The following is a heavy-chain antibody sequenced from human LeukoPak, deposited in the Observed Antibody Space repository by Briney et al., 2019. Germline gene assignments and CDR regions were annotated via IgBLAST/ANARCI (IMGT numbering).Heavy chain of an antibody. D-gene: IGHD5-24*01. CDR3: ARGDGYNFWDY. V-gene: IGHV3-53*01. CDR2: FYSGGST. Sequence: GGSLRLSCAASGFTVSSNYMSWVRRAPGKGLEWVSVFYSGGSTYYADSVKGRFTISRDNSKNTVYLQMNSLRAEDTAVYYCARGDGYNFWDYWGQGTLVTVSS. J-gene: IGHJ4*02. CDR1: GFTVSSNY.